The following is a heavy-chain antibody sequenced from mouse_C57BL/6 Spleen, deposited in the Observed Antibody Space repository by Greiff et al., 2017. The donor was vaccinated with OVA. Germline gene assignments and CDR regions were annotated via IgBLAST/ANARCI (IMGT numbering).Heavy chain of an antibody. CDR3: ARCYYDSYFDV. Sequence: QVQLKQSGAELVKPGASVKLSCKASGYTFTSYWMQWVKQRPGQGLEWIGEIDPSDSYTTYNQKFKGKATLTVDTSSSTAYMQLSSLTSEDSAVYYCARCYYDSYFDVWGTGTTVTVSS. J-gene: IGHJ1*03. D-gene: IGHD2-4*01. CDR2: IDPSDSYT. V-gene: IGHV1-50*01. CDR1: GYTFTSYW.